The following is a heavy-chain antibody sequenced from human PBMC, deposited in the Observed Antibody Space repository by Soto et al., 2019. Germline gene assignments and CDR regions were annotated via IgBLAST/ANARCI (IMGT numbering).Heavy chain of an antibody. V-gene: IGHV4-30-4*01. Sequence: SETLSLTCTVSGGSISSGDYYWSWISQPPGKGLEWIGYIYYSGSTYYNPSLKSRVTISVDTSKNQFSLKLSSVTAADTAVYYCARDLTYYYDSSGPSPTYYYYYGMDVWGQGTTVTVSS. CDR3: ARDLTYYYDSSGPSPTYYYYYGMDV. J-gene: IGHJ6*02. CDR1: GGSISSGDYY. D-gene: IGHD3-22*01. CDR2: IYYSGST.